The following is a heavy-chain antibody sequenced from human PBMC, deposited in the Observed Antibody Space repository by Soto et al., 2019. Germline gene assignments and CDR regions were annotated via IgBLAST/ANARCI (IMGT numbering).Heavy chain of an antibody. J-gene: IGHJ3*02. CDR3: ARVDFSSTSCYRGWHDAFDI. V-gene: IGHV1-69*02. Sequence: QVQLVQSGAEVKKPGSSVKVSCKASGGTFSSYTISWVRQAPGQGLEWMGRIIPILGIANYAQKFQGRVTITADKSTSTAYMELSSLRSEDTAVYYCARVDFSSTSCYRGWHDAFDIWGQGTMVTVSS. CDR1: GGTFSSYT. CDR2: IIPILGIA. D-gene: IGHD2-2*01.